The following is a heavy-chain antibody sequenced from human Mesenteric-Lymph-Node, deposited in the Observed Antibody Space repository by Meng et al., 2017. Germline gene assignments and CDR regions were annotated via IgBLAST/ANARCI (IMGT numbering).Heavy chain of an antibody. CDR3: ARGWFGVLQGDY. CDR1: GYTFTSYG. J-gene: IGHJ4*02. Sequence: ASVKVSCKASGYTFTSYGISWVRQAPGQGLEWLGWIGVYNGNTKYAQKIQGRVTMTTDTSTSTAYMDLGSLTSDDTAVYYCARGWFGVLQGDYWGQGTLVTVSS. CDR2: IGVYNGNT. D-gene: IGHD3-10*01. V-gene: IGHV1-18*01.